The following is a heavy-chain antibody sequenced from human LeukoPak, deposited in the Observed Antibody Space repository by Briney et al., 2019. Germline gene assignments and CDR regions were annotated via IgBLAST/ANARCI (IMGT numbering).Heavy chain of an antibody. CDR3: ARESDDYGSGSYYCDY. CDR2: IDSDGSRT. CDR1: GFTFSSHW. J-gene: IGHJ4*02. V-gene: IGHV3-74*01. Sequence: GGSLRLSCVASGFTFSSHWMHWVRQAPGKGPVWVSRIDSDGSRTTSADSVKGRFIISRDNSKNTLYLQMNSLRAEDTAVYYCARESDDYGSGSYYCDYWGQGTLVTVSS. D-gene: IGHD3-10*01.